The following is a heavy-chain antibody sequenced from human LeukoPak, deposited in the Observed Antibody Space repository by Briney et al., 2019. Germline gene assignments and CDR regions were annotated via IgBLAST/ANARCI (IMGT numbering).Heavy chain of an antibody. CDR1: GFPFSSYV. D-gene: IGHD5-18*01. CDR2: IKGTVGNI. Sequence: PGGSLRFSCAASGFPFSSYVMSWVRQAPGKGLEWVSTIKGTVGNIYYADPVKGRFTISRDNSKNTLYLQMNSLRAEDTAVYYCAKRPAYSYGAYFDYWGQGTLVTVSS. CDR3: AKRPAYSYGAYFDY. V-gene: IGHV3-23*01. J-gene: IGHJ4*02.